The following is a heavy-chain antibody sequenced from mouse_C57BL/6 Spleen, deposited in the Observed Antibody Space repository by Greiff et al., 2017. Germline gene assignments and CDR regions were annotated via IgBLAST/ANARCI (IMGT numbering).Heavy chain of an antibody. CDR1: GFTFSDYG. D-gene: IGHD2-5*01. V-gene: IGHV5-15*01. CDR2: ISNLAYSI. CDR3: ARQVYSKDYAMDY. J-gene: IGHJ4*01. Sequence: EVQGVESGGGLVQPGGSLKLSCAASGFTFSDYGMAWVRQAPRKGPEWVAFISNLAYSIYYADTVTGRFTISRENAKNTQYLERSSLRSEDTAMYYCARQVYSKDYAMDYWGQGTSVTVSS.